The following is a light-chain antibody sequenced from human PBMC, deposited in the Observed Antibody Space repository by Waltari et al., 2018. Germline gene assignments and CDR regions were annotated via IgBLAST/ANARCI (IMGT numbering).Light chain of an antibody. V-gene: IGLV2-23*02. CDR3: CSYAGSAISV. Sequence: QSALTQTATVSGSPGQSITLSCPGITSDVVKSHLVSWYQQHPGKAPTLIIYDVNKRPSGVSNRFSGSKSGNTASLTISGLQAADEADYYCCSYAGSAISVFGGGTKVTVL. J-gene: IGLJ3*02. CDR2: DVN. CDR1: TSDVVKSHL.